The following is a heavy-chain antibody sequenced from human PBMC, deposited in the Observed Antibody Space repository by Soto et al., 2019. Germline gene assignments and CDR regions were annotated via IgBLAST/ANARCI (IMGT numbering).Heavy chain of an antibody. V-gene: IGHV4-30-4*01. J-gene: IGHJ5*02. CDR2: IYYSVST. Sequence: SETLSLTCTVSVGSISSGDYYWSGIRQPPGKGLEWIGYIYYSVSTYYNPSLKSRVTISVDTSKNQFSLKLSSVTAADTALYYGSRSLELTFDPWGQGTLVTVSS. D-gene: IGHD1-7*01. CDR3: SRSLELTFDP. CDR1: VGSISSGDYY.